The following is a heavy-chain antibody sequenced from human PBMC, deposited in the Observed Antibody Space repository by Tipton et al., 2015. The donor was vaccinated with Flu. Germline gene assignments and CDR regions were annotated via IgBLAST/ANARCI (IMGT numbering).Heavy chain of an antibody. CDR3: ARSGSYHHYYFDL. Sequence: LRLSCTVSGGSLSSYFWRWVRQPAGKGLEWIGRIYPSGNTNYNPSLQSRVTMSVDTSRNQFSLSLTSVTAADAAIYYCARSGSYHHYYFDLWGRGTLVSVSS. J-gene: IGHJ2*01. CDR1: GGSLSSYF. V-gene: IGHV4-4*07. D-gene: IGHD1-26*01. CDR2: IYPSGNT.